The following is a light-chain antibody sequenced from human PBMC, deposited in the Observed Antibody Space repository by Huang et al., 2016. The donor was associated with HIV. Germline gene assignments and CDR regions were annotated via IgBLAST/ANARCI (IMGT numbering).Light chain of an antibody. J-gene: IGKJ2*01. CDR2: GAS. CDR3: QQYNNWPGT. Sequence: EIVMTQSPATLSVSPGERATLACRASEGVSSNLAWYQQKLGQAPRLLIYGASTRATGIPARFSGSGSATEFTLTISSLQSEDFVVYYCQQYNNWPGTFGQGTKLEIK. V-gene: IGKV3-15*01. CDR1: EGVSSN.